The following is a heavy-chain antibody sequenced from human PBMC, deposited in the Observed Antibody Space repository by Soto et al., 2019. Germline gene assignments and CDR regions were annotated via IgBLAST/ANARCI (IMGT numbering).Heavy chain of an antibody. D-gene: IGHD2-15*01. Sequence: EVQLVESGGGLVQSGGSLRLSCIASGFSLTRYWMSWVRQTPGKGLEWVAKINEDGTKRDYMESVEGRFTISRDNAKNSLSLQMNSLRPDDTAVYYCTRWDGRCSGGSCFFDSWGQGTLVTVSS. CDR3: TRWDGRCSGGSCFFDS. CDR1: GFSLTRYW. V-gene: IGHV3-7*01. CDR2: INEDGTKR. J-gene: IGHJ4*02.